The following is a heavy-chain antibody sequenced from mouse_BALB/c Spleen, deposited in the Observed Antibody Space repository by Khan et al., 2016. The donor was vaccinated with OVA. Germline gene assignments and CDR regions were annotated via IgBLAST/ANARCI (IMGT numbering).Heavy chain of an antibody. V-gene: IGHV1-7*01. Sequence: VQLQQSGAELAKPGASVKMSCKASGYTFATYWMHWIKQRPGQGLEWIGYIIPSTAYTEYNQKFKDKATLTTDKSSSTAYMQLSGLPSEDSAVXYGGRRGLYGSLVYWGQGTLVTVSA. CDR2: IIPSTAYT. J-gene: IGHJ3*01. CDR1: GYTFATYW. D-gene: IGHD1-1*02. CDR3: GRRGLYGSLVY.